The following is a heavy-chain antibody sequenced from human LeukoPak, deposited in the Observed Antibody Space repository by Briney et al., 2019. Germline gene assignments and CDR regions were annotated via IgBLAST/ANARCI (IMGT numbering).Heavy chain of an antibody. J-gene: IGHJ5*02. CDR1: GFTFNSYS. CDR2: INQDGSQT. Sequence: PGGSLTPSCAASGFTFNSYSMNWVRQAPGKGLEWVAHINQDGSQTYHVDSVKGRFTISRDTARNSLYLQMNSLTAEDTADDFWGGYPSWFDRWGEGTLVTVPS. D-gene: IGHD3-3*01. V-gene: IGHV3-7*01. CDR3: GGYPSWFDR.